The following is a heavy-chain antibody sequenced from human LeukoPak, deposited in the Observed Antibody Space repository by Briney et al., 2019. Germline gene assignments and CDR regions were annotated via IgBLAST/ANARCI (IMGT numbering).Heavy chain of an antibody. Sequence: KTSEPLSLTCTVSDGSINNYYWTWIRQPPGKGLEWIGHIFFTGYRKSNPSLRSRVTISLDTSKNQFSLRLSSVTAADTAVYYCAGHVGGSSILDSWGPGTLVFVSS. J-gene: IGHJ4*02. V-gene: IGHV4-59*08. CDR1: DGSINNYY. CDR3: AGHVGGSSILDS. D-gene: IGHD6-6*01. CDR2: IFFTGYR.